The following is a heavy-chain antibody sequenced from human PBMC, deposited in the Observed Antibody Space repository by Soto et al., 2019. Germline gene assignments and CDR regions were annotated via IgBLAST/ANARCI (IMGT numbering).Heavy chain of an antibody. V-gene: IGHV1-24*01. CDR3: ATVNYGDYDDAFDI. CDR2: FDPEDGET. CDR1: GYTLTELS. J-gene: IGHJ3*02. Sequence: ASVKVSCKVSGYTLTELSMHWVLQAPGKGLEWMGGFDPEDGETIYAQKFQGRVTMTEDTSTDTAYMELSSLRSEDTAVYYCATVNYGDYDDAFDIWGQGTMVTVSS. D-gene: IGHD4-17*01.